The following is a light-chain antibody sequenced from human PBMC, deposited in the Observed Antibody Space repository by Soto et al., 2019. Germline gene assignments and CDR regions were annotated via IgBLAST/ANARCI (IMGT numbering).Light chain of an antibody. Sequence: DIQMTQSPSTLSASVGDRVTITCRASQRISSWLAWYQQKPGKAPKLLIYDASSLESGVPSRFSGSGSGTEFTLTISSLQPDDFATYYCQQYNIYPYTFGQGTKLQIK. J-gene: IGKJ2*01. CDR2: DAS. V-gene: IGKV1-5*01. CDR1: QRISSW. CDR3: QQYNIYPYT.